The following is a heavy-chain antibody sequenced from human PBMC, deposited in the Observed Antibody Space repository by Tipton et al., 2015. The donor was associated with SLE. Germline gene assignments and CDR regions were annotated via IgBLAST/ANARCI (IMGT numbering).Heavy chain of an antibody. J-gene: IGHJ6*02. V-gene: IGHV4-61*02. CDR1: GGSISRFRSY. Sequence: LRLSCTVSGGSISRFRSYWNWIRQPAGKGLEWIGRIDFRGNTNYNPSLKSRVAISLDTSKNQFSLKLTSVTAADTAVYYCARQSDDYYNYLIWMDVWGQGSTVTVSS. D-gene: IGHD4-11*01. CDR3: ARQSDDYYNYLIWMDV. CDR2: IDFRGNT.